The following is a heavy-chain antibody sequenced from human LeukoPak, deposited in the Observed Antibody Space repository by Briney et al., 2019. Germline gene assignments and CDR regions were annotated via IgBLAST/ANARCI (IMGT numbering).Heavy chain of an antibody. CDR3: ASPGGTDY. V-gene: IGHV4-39*01. CDR1: GGSISSSSYY. Sequence: SETLSLTCTVSGGSISSSSYYWGWIRQPPGKGLEWIGSIYYSGSTYYNPSLKSRVTISVDTSKNQFSLKLSSVTAADTAVYYCASPGGTDYWGQGTLVTVSS. D-gene: IGHD1-1*01. CDR2: IYYSGST. J-gene: IGHJ4*02.